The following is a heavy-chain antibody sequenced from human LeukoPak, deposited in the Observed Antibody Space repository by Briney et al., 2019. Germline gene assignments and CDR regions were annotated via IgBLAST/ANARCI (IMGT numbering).Heavy chain of an antibody. CDR2: ISFHGSNK. D-gene: IGHD6-13*01. V-gene: IGHV3-30-3*01. CDR1: GFTFSSDV. CDR3: ARGSWYSSTWTTNWFDP. Sequence: GGSLRLSCAASGFTFSSDVMHWVRQAPGKGLEWVAVISFHGSNKYYADSVKGRFTISRDTSKNTLYLHMTSLRAEDTALYYCARGSWYSSTWTTNWFDPWGQGTLVTVSS. J-gene: IGHJ5*02.